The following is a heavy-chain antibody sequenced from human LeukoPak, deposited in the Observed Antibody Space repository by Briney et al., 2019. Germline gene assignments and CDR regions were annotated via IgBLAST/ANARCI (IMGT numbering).Heavy chain of an antibody. Sequence: SETLSLTCAVSGGSISSSNWWSWVRQPPGKGLEWIGEIYHSGSTNYNPSLKSRVTISVDKSKNQFSLKLSSVTAADTAVYYCARDSIGQWLVDGMDVWGQGTTVTVSS. CDR3: ARDSIGQWLVDGMDV. J-gene: IGHJ6*02. D-gene: IGHD6-19*01. CDR2: IYHSGST. V-gene: IGHV4-4*02. CDR1: GGSISSSNW.